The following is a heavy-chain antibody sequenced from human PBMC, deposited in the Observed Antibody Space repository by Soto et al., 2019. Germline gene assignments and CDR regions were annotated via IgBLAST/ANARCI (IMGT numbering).Heavy chain of an antibody. V-gene: IGHV4-4*02. CDR3: ASHFLVSPGNRRHIPVGGWFDP. D-gene: IGHD6-6*01. Sequence: QVQLQESGPGLVKPSGTLSLTCAVSGGSISSSNCWSWVRQPPGKGLEWIGEIYHSGRTNYNPSLKSRVTNSVEKSKNQLPLKLSSVTAADTAVYYCASHFLVSPGNRRHIPVGGWFDPWGQGTLVTVSS. CDR1: GGSISSSNC. J-gene: IGHJ5*02. CDR2: IYHSGRT.